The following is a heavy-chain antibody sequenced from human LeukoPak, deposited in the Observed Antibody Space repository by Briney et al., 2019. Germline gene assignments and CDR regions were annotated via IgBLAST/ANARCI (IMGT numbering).Heavy chain of an antibody. D-gene: IGHD2-21*02. V-gene: IGHV3-64D*06. CDR3: VRDRVVVTATFDC. CDR2: IPSNGGTT. J-gene: IGHJ4*02. CDR1: GFTFSGYA. Sequence: PGGSLRLSCSASGFTFSGYAMHWVRQAPGKGLEYVSGIPSNGGTTYCADSVKGRFTISRDNSKNTLYLQMSSLRAEDTAVYFCVRDRVVVTATFDCWGQGTLVTVSS.